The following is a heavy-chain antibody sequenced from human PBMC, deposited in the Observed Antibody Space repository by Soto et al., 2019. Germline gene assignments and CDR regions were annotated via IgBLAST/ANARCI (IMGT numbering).Heavy chain of an antibody. Sequence: EASVKVSFKASGGSFGNSAINWLRQTPGQGLEWLGGFIPVYRTLNYAQKFQGRVTITADESTGTAYMTLSSLASDDTAVYYCATGVIWIGYFTVDSWGQGTRVTVSS. CDR3: ATGVIWIGYFTVDS. CDR1: GGSFGNSA. CDR2: FIPVYRTL. J-gene: IGHJ4*02. D-gene: IGHD3-3*01. V-gene: IGHV1-69*13.